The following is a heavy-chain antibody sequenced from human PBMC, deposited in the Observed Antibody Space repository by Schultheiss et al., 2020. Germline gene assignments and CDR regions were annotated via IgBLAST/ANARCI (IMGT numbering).Heavy chain of an antibody. V-gene: IGHV4-34*01. Sequence: SETLSLTCAVYGGSFSGYYWSWIRQPPGKGLEWIGEINHSGSTNYNPSLKSRVTISVDTSKNQFSLKLSSVTAADTAVYYCASDCSSTSCPEYYYGMDVWGQGTTGTGS. CDR2: INHSGST. CDR1: GGSFSGYY. CDR3: ASDCSSTSCPEYYYGMDV. J-gene: IGHJ6*02. D-gene: IGHD2-2*01.